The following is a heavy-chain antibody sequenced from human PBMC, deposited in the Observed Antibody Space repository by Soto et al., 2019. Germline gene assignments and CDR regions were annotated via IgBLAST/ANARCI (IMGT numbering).Heavy chain of an antibody. D-gene: IGHD5-18*01. CDR2: IYYSGST. CDR3: ARDPSYSYGPYGMDV. J-gene: IGHJ6*02. CDR1: GGSISSGGYY. Sequence: PSETLSLTCTVSGGSISSGGYYWSWIRQHPGKGLEWIGYIYYSGSTYYNPSLKSRVTISVDTSKNQFSLKLSSVTAADTAVYYCARDPSYSYGPYGMDVWGQGTTVTVSS. V-gene: IGHV4-31*03.